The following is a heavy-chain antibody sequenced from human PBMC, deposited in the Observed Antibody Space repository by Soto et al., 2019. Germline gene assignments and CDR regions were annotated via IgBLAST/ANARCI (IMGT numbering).Heavy chain of an antibody. V-gene: IGHV4-34*01. J-gene: IGHJ2*01. D-gene: IGHD1-7*01. Sequence: QVQLQQWGAGLLKPSEPLSLTCAFYGGAFSGYYWSWIRQPPGRGLVWIGEINHSGGTNYNPSLKSRVTISVDTSKNQFSLKLSSVTAADTAVYYWARESITGTTSLYVDLWGRGTLVTVSS. CDR3: ARESITGTTSLYVDL. CDR2: INHSGGT. CDR1: GGAFSGYY.